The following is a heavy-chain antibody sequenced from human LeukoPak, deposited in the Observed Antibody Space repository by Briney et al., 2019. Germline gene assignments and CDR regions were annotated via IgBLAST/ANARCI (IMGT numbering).Heavy chain of an antibody. D-gene: IGHD5-24*01. CDR2: IKEDGTET. CDR3: AKEGRSLQTY. CDR1: GGSISSYY. V-gene: IGHV3-7*03. Sequence: HPSETLSLTCTVSGGSISSYYWSWVRLAPGKGLEWVANIKEDGTETYYVDSVKGRFTISRDNAKNSLYLQMNSLRVEDTAVYYCAKEGRSLQTYWGQGTLVTVSS. J-gene: IGHJ4*02.